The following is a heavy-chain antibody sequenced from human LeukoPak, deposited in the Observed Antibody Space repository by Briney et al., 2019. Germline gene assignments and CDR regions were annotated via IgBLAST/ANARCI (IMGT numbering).Heavy chain of an antibody. V-gene: IGHV4-28*03. Sequence: SDTLSLTCAVSGYSISSSNWWGWIRQPPGKGLEWIGYIYYSGSTYYNPSLKSRVTMSVDTSKNQFSLKLSSVTAVDTAVYYCARGGVYLSYYFDYWGQGTLVTVSS. CDR2: IYYSGST. D-gene: IGHD5/OR15-5a*01. CDR1: GYSISSSNW. CDR3: ARGGVYLSYYFDY. J-gene: IGHJ4*02.